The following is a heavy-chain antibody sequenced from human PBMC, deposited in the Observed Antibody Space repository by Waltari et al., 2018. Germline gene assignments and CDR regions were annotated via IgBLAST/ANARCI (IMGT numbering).Heavy chain of an antibody. V-gene: IGHV1-2*06. Sequence: QVQLVQSGAAVKKPGSSVKVSCKASGCTFTGSYLRWVRQAPGQGLEWMGRINPNSGGTNYAQKFQGRVTMTRDTSISTAYMELSRLRSDDTAVYYCARGYRWLVPGGWGQGPLVTVSS. CDR3: ARGYRWLVPGG. D-gene: IGHD6-19*01. J-gene: IGHJ4*02. CDR1: GCTFTGSY. CDR2: INPNSGGT.